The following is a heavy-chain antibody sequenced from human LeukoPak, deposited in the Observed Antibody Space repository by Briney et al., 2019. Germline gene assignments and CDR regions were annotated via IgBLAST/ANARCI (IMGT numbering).Heavy chain of an antibody. CDR3: ARDRGYYDFWSGYYPQGNYYGMDV. J-gene: IGHJ6*02. CDR1: GYTFTSYG. Sequence: ASVKVSCKASGYTFTSYGISWVRQAPGQGLEWMGWISAYNGNTNYAQKLQGRVTMTTDTSTSIAYMELRSLRSDDTAVYYCARDRGYYDFWSGYYPQGNYYGMDVWGQGTTVTVSS. V-gene: IGHV1-18*01. CDR2: ISAYNGNT. D-gene: IGHD3-3*01.